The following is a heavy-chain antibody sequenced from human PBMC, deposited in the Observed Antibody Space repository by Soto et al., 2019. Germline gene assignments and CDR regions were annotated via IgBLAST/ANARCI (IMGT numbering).Heavy chain of an antibody. J-gene: IGHJ6*02. CDR1: SGPSSSYN. V-gene: IGHV4-59*08. D-gene: IGHD5-12*01. CDR2: VYNTGGS. CDR3: VGQGIGYVHGLVDV. Sequence: SETLSLTCTVSSGPSSSYNWGLIRQSPGRRLEWIGYVYNTGGSGYNPSLESRVTISADTSTNIISLTLTSVTAADTAVYYCVGQGIGYVHGLVDVWGQGTTVTVSS.